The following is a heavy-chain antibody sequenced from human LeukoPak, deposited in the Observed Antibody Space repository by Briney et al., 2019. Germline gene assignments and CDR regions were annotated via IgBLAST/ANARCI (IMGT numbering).Heavy chain of an antibody. Sequence: KPSETLSLTCAVYGGSFTDYFWTWIRQPPGKGLEWIGEINHSGRSNYNPSLKSRLTISVDSSKNQFSLKLTSVTDADTAVYYCAKGGGVLLRDWWGPWGQRPPVTVSS. CDR1: GGSFTDYF. V-gene: IGHV4-34*01. J-gene: IGHJ5*02. D-gene: IGHD3-16*01. CDR3: AKGGGVLLRDWWGP. CDR2: INHSGRS.